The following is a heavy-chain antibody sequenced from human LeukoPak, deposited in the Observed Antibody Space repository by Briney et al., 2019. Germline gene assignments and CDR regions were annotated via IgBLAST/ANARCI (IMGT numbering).Heavy chain of an antibody. V-gene: IGHV3-49*04. Sequence: GGSLRLSCTGSGSTFGDYGMSWVRQAPGKGLEWVGFIRSKAYGGTTEYAASVKGRFTISRDDSKSIAYLQMNSLKTEDTVVYYCSNSYCGGDCYSGGYFDYWGQGTLVTVSS. D-gene: IGHD2-21*02. CDR1: GSTFGDYG. J-gene: IGHJ4*02. CDR3: SNSYCGGDCYSGGYFDY. CDR2: IRSKAYGGTT.